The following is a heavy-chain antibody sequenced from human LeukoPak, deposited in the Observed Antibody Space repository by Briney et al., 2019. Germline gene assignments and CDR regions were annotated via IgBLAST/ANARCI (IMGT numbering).Heavy chain of an antibody. J-gene: IGHJ4*02. Sequence: ASVKVSCKASGYTFISNGISWVRQAPGQGLEWMGWISAYSGSTKYAQKLQGRVTMTTDTSTSTAYMELRSLRSDDTAVYYCARDKTASTSWPYYFDYWGQGALVTVSS. CDR3: ARDKTASTSWPYYFDY. D-gene: IGHD6-13*01. CDR2: ISAYSGST. CDR1: GYTFISNG. V-gene: IGHV1-18*04.